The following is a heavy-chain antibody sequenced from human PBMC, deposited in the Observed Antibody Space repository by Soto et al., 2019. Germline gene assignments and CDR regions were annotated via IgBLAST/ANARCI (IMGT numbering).Heavy chain of an antibody. CDR1: GGTFSSYA. CDR2: IIPIFGTA. Sequence: GGSVKVSCKASGGTFSSYAISWVRQAPGQGLEWMGGIIPIFGTANYAQKFQGRVTITADESTSTAYMELSSLRSEDTAVYYCARDGEQQLVPYYYYGMDVWGQGTTVTVSS. J-gene: IGHJ6*02. CDR3: ARDGEQQLVPYYYYGMDV. D-gene: IGHD6-13*01. V-gene: IGHV1-69*13.